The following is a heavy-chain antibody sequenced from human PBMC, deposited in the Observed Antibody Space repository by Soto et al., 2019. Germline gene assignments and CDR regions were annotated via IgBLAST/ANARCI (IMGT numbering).Heavy chain of an antibody. J-gene: IGHJ4*02. V-gene: IGHV3-30-3*01. CDR2: ISYDGSNK. D-gene: IGHD6-19*01. Sequence: PVGSLRLSCAASGFTFSSYAMHWVRQAPGKGLEWVAVISYDGSNKYYADSVKGRFTISRDNSKNTLYLQMNSLRAEDTAVYYCAKDHRPWVEQWLPLDYWGQGTLVTVSS. CDR3: AKDHRPWVEQWLPLDY. CDR1: GFTFSSYA.